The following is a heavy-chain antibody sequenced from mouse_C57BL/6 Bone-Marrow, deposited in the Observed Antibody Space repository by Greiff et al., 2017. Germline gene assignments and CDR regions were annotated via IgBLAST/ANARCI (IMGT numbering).Heavy chain of an antibody. CDR3: VGGSPWFAY. J-gene: IGHJ3*01. V-gene: IGHV10-1*01. Sequence: EVKLQESGGGLVQPKGSLKLSCAASGFSFNTYAMNWVRQAPGTGLEWVARIRSKSNNYATYYADSVKDRFTISRDDSESMLYLQMNNLKTEDTAMYYCVGGSPWFAYWGQGTLVTVSA. CDR2: IRSKSNNYAT. CDR1: GFSFNTYA. D-gene: IGHD1-1*02.